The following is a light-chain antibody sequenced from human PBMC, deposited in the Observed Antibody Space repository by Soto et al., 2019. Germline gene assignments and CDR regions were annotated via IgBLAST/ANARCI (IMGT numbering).Light chain of an antibody. CDR3: SSYKTSSTVVV. CDR2: GVS. J-gene: IGLJ2*01. CDR1: SSDVGGFNY. Sequence: QSVLTQPASVSGSPGQSITISCTGNSSDVGGFNYVSWYQQYPGKAPKLMIFGVSDRPSGVSNRFSGSKSGNTASLTISGLQAEDEADYYCSSYKTSSTVVVFGGGTKVTVL. V-gene: IGLV2-14*01.